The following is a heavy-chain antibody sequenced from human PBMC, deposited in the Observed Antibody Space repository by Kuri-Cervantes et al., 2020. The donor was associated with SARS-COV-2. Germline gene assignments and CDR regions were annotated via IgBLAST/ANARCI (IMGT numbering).Heavy chain of an antibody. CDR2: TKQDGSEK. D-gene: IGHD5-12*01. Sequence: GESLKISCAASGFTFSSYWMSWVRQAPGKGLEWVANTKQDGSEKYYVDSVKGRFTISRDNAKNSLYLQMNSLRAEDTAVYYCARETSGYEYYFDYWGQGTLVTVSS. J-gene: IGHJ4*02. V-gene: IGHV3-7*01. CDR1: GFTFSSYW. CDR3: ARETSGYEYYFDY.